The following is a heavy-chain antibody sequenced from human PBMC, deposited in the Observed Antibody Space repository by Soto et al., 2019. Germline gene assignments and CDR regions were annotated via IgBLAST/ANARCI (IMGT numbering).Heavy chain of an antibody. CDR3: ARDLEPAYYYGSGSYYRSKPYYFDY. CDR2: IIPIFGTA. Sequence: QVQLVQSGAEVKKPGSSVKVSCKASGGTFRSYAISWVRQAPGQGLEWMGGIIPIFGTANYAQKFQGRVTITADESTSTAYMELSSLRSEDTAVYYCARDLEPAYYYGSGSYYRSKPYYFDYWGQGTLVTVSS. CDR1: GGTFRSYA. D-gene: IGHD3-10*01. V-gene: IGHV1-69*12. J-gene: IGHJ4*02.